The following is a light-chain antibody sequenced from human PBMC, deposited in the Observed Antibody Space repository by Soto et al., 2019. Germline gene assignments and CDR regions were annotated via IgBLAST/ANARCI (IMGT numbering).Light chain of an antibody. J-gene: IGKJ2*01. Sequence: EIVLTQSPATLSLSPGERATLSCRASQTINSRDLAWYQQRPGQAPRLLIYGATSRATDIPDRFSGSGSGTDFTLTIRRVEAADFAVYYCQQYDTFGQGTKVEIK. CDR3: QQYDT. CDR2: GAT. CDR1: QTINSRD. V-gene: IGKV3-20*01.